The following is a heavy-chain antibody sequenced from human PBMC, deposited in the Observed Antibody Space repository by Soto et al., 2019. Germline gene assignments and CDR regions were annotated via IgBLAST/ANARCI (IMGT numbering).Heavy chain of an antibody. CDR1: GGSIISGGYS. Sequence: PSETLSLTCAVSGGSIISGGYSWSWIRQPPGKGLEWIGYIYHSGSAYYNPSLKNRVTMSIDTSKNQFSLKVNSVTAADTAVYFCARAKYGFDEWGQGTLVTVSS. D-gene: IGHD4-17*01. J-gene: IGHJ4*02. V-gene: IGHV4-30-2*01. CDR2: IYHSGSA. CDR3: ARAKYGFDE.